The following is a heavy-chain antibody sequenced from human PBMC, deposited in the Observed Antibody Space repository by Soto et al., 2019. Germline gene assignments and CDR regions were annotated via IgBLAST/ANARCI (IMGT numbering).Heavy chain of an antibody. CDR3: AKRIAVAGTNPYYYYGMDV. J-gene: IGHJ6*02. V-gene: IGHV3-23*01. CDR2: TSDSGANT. Sequence: PGGSLRLSCAASGFTFSSYAMSWVRQAPGKGLERVSATSDSGANTYYADSVKGRFTISRDNSKNTLYLQMNSLRAEDTAVYYWAKRIAVAGTNPYYYYGMDVWGQGTTVTVSS. D-gene: IGHD6-13*01. CDR1: GFTFSSYA.